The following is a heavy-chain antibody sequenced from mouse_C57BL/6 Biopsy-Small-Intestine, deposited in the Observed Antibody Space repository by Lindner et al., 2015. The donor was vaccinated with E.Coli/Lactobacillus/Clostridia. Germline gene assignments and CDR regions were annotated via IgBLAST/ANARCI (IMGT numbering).Heavy chain of an antibody. V-gene: IGHV1-80*01. J-gene: IGHJ1*03. CDR3: ARHSNYPSYWYFDV. Sequence: VQLQESGAELVKPGASVKISCKASGYAFSSYWMNWVKQRPGKGLEWIGQIFPRDGDTNYNGEFKGRATLTVDKSSSTAYMQLSSLTSEDSAVYFCARHSNYPSYWYFDVWGTGTTVTVSS. D-gene: IGHD2-5*01. CDR1: GYAFSSYW. CDR2: IFPRDGDT.